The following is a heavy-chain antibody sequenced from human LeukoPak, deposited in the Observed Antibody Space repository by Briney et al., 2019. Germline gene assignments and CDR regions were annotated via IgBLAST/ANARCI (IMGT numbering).Heavy chain of an antibody. CDR3: ARHRFGEFDY. CDR2: TYYSGST. Sequence: SETLSLTCTVSGGSISSYYWSWIRQPPGKGLEWIGYTYYSGSTNYNPSLKSRVTTSVDTSKNQFSLKLSSVTAADTAVYYCARHRFGEFDYWGQGTLVTVSS. CDR1: GGSISSYY. D-gene: IGHD3-10*01. J-gene: IGHJ4*02. V-gene: IGHV4-59*08.